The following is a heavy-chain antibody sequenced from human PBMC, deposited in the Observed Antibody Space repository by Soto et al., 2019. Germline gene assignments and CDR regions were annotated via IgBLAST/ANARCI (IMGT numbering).Heavy chain of an antibody. CDR2: IYSGGST. J-gene: IGHJ3*02. CDR3: ASLFTVVTARDAFDI. CDR1: GFTFSSNY. Sequence: PGGSLRLSCAASGFTFSSNYMSWFRQAPGKGLEWVSVIYSGGSTYYADSVKGRFTISRDNSKNTLYLQMNSLRAEDTAVYYCASLFTVVTARDAFDIWGQGTMVTVSS. V-gene: IGHV3-53*01. D-gene: IGHD2-21*02.